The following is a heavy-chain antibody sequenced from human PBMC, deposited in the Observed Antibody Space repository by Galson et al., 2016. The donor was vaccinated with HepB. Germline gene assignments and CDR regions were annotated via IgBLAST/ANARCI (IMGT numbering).Heavy chain of an antibody. Sequence: SLRLSCAASGFTFSSYSMHWVRQAPGKGLEWVSSISYSSSYMPYADAVKGRFTISRDNAKNSLYLQMNSLGAEDTAVYFCARDGRREYSGYDYWFDYWGQGALVTVSS. J-gene: IGHJ4*02. CDR3: ARDGRREYSGYDYWFDY. V-gene: IGHV3-21*01. CDR1: GFTFSSYS. D-gene: IGHD5-12*01. CDR2: ISYSSSYM.